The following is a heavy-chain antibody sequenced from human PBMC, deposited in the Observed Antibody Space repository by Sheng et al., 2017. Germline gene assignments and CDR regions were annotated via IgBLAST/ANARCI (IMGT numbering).Heavy chain of an antibody. D-gene: IGHD6-13*01. V-gene: IGHV3-30-3*01. J-gene: IGHJ6*03. CDR2: ISYDGSNK. CDR3: ARDHIAGSSWPQDYYYMDV. Sequence: QVQLVESGGRRGPAWEGPLRLSCAASGFTFSSYAMHWVRQAPGKGLEWVAVISYDGSNKYLRRXREGPIHISRDNSKNTLYLQMNSLRAEDTAVYYCARDHIAGSSWPQDYYYMDVWGK. CDR1: GFTFSSYA.